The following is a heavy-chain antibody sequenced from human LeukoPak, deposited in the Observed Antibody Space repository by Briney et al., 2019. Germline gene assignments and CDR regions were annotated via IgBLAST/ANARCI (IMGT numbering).Heavy chain of an antibody. Sequence: SETLSLTCTVSGGSISSYYWSWIRQPPGKGLEWIGYIYYSGSTNYNPSLKSRVTISVDTSKNQFSLKLSSVTAADTAMYYCARLTGGGEWLTYNWFDPWGQGTLVTVSS. J-gene: IGHJ5*02. CDR1: GGSISSYY. D-gene: IGHD3-10*01. CDR2: IYYSGST. CDR3: ARLTGGGEWLTYNWFDP. V-gene: IGHV4-59*01.